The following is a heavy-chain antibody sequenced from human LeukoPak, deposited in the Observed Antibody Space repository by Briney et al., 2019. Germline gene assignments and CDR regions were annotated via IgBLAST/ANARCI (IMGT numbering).Heavy chain of an antibody. CDR2: INSDGSST. D-gene: IGHD4-23*01. CDR3: ARWADYGGNSGYDY. CDR1: GFTFSSYW. J-gene: IGHJ4*02. V-gene: IGHV3-74*01. Sequence: GGSLRLSCAASGFTFSSYWMHWVRQAPGKGLVWVLRINSDGSSTSYADSVKGRFTISRDNAKNTLYLQMNSLRAEDTAVYYYARWADYGGNSGYDYWGQGTLVTVSS.